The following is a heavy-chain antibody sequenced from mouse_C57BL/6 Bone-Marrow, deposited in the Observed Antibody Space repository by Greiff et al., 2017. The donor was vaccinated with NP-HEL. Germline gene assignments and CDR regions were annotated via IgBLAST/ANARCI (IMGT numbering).Heavy chain of an antibody. CDR3: ARYGKGYAMDY. J-gene: IGHJ4*01. Sequence: VQLQEPGAELVKPGASVKLPCKASGYTFTSYWMHWVKQRPGQGLEWIGMIHPNSGSTNYNEKFKSKATLTVDKSSSTAYMQLSSLTSEDSAVYYCARYGKGYAMDYWGQGTSVTVSS. CDR1: GYTFTSYW. V-gene: IGHV1-64*01. CDR2: IHPNSGST. D-gene: IGHD2-1*01.